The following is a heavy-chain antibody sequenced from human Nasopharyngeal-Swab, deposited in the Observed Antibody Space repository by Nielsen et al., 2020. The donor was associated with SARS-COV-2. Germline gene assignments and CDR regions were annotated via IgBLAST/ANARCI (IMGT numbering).Heavy chain of an antibody. CDR3: ARDPLSSWQAIGNWYFDL. V-gene: IGHV3-21*01. CDR1: GFTFSSYS. Sequence: GGSLRLSCAASGFTFSSYSMNWVRQAPGKELEWVSSVSSTSSYIYYADSLKGRFTISRDNAKNSLYLQLNSLRAEDTAVYYCARDPLSSWQAIGNWYFDLWGRGTLVTVSS. CDR2: VSSTSSYI. D-gene: IGHD6-13*01. J-gene: IGHJ2*01.